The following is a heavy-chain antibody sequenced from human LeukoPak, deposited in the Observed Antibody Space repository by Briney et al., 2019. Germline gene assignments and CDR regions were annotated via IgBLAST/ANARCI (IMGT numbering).Heavy chain of an antibody. J-gene: IGHJ6*03. D-gene: IGHD1-26*01. Sequence: SETLSLTCTVSGGSISSYYWSWIRQPAGKGLEWIGRIYTSGSTNYNPSLKSRVTMSVDTSKNQFSLKLSSVTAADTAVYYCARDRGSYYVGLIDYYYYMDVWGKGTTVTVSS. V-gene: IGHV4-4*07. CDR2: IYTSGST. CDR3: ARDRGSYYVGLIDYYYYMDV. CDR1: GGSISSYY.